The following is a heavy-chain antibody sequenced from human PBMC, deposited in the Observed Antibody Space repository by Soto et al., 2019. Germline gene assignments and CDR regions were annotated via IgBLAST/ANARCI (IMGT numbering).Heavy chain of an antibody. CDR3: AKAPPAAFVEATYHFDY. V-gene: IGHV3-23*01. CDR2: ISGSGGRT. D-gene: IGHD1-26*01. CDR1: GFTFSSYA. Sequence: GGSLRLSCAASGFTFSSYAMSWVRQAPGKGLEWVSAISGSGGRTYYADSVKGRFTISRDNSKNTLYLQMNSLRAEDTAVYYCAKAPPAAFVEATYHFDYWGQGTLVTVSS. J-gene: IGHJ4*02.